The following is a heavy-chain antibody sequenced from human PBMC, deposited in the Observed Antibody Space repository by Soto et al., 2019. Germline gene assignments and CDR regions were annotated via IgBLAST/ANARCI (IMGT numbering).Heavy chain of an antibody. CDR3: AKGPFLGIVGATDWGYGHYFDY. V-gene: IGHV3-48*04. CDR2: ISGSGSTI. Sequence: EVQLVESGGGLVQPGGSLRLSCIVSGFTFSSYNMNWVRQAPGKGLEWVTYISGSGSTIYYADSVKGRFTISRDNAKNSLYLQMNSLRAEDTALYYCAKGPFLGIVGATDWGYGHYFDYWGQGTLVTVSS. D-gene: IGHD1-26*01. CDR1: GFTFSSYN. J-gene: IGHJ4*02.